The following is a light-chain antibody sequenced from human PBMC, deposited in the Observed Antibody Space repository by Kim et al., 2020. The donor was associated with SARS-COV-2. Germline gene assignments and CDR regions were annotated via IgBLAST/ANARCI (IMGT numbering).Light chain of an antibody. CDR3: PHFGRSPRRFT. V-gene: IGKV3-20*01. CDR1: QSVDSRY. CDR2: GAS. J-gene: IGKJ4*01. Sequence: EIVLTQFPGTLSLSPGERATLSCRASQSVDSRYLAWYQQKPGQTPKVLISGASSRAAGIPVRFSGSGSGTDFTRPISRLEPEDFAVYYCPHFGRSPRRFTFGGGTKVDIK.